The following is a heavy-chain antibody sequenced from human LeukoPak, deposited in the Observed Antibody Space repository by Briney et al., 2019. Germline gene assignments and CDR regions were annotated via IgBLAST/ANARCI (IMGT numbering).Heavy chain of an antibody. CDR1: GGSISSSSYY. Sequence: SETLSLTCTVSGGSISSSSYYWGWIRQPPGKGLEWIGSVYYSGNTYYNPSLKSRVTISVDTSKNQFSLNLNSVTAADTAVYYCARERTMTSFDYWGQGTLVTVSS. J-gene: IGHJ4*02. V-gene: IGHV4-39*07. CDR3: ARERTMTSFDY. D-gene: IGHD3-22*01. CDR2: VYYSGNT.